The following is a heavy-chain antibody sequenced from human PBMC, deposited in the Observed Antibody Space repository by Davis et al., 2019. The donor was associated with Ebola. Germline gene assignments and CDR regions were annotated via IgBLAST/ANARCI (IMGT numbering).Heavy chain of an antibody. V-gene: IGHV3-49*04. CDR1: GFTFSNYA. J-gene: IGHJ6*02. CDR3: ARDLKQPRQSYYGGMDV. CDR2: LRSKACSGKS. D-gene: IGHD3-10*01. Sequence: GESLKISCTGSGFTFSNYAMSWVLHSLGKGLEWVGFLRSKACSGKSKYSPSVKGRFIISRDDSNGVVYLQMSSLKPDDTAVYYCARDLKQPRQSYYGGMDVWGQGTTVTVSS.